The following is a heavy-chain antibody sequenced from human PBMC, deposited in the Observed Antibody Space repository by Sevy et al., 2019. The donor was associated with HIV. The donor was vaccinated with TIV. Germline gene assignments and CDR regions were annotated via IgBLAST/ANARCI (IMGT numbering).Heavy chain of an antibody. CDR2: VYHTGNT. D-gene: IGHD2-8*02. V-gene: IGHV4-4*02. CDR1: GDSISNNNW. CDR3: ASDPGSCSGGVCSYYFDF. Sequence: SETLSLTCAVSGDSISNNNWWSWVRQPPGKGLEWIGEVYHTGNTNYNPSLKSRVTISLDNSRNKFCMNLSSLTAADTVVYYCASDPGSCSGGVCSYYFDFWGQGTLVTVSS. J-gene: IGHJ4*02.